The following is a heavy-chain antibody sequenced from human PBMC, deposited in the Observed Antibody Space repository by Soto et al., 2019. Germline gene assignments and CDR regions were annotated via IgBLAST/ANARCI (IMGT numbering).Heavy chain of an antibody. CDR2: ISWNSGSI. V-gene: IGHV3-9*01. CDR3: AKDTGYSSGWTDAFDI. Sequence: GGSLRLSCAASGFTFDDYAMHWVRQAPGKGLEWVSGISWNSGSIGYADSVKGRFTISRDNAKNSLYLQMNSLRAEDTALYYCAKDTGYSSGWTDAFDIWGQGTMVTV. CDR1: GFTFDDYA. D-gene: IGHD6-19*01. J-gene: IGHJ3*02.